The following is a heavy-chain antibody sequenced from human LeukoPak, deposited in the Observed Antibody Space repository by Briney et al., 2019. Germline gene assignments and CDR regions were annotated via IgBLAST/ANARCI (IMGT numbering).Heavy chain of an antibody. V-gene: IGHV4-39*02. CDR1: GGSISSSSYY. CDR3: ARDSGSYLWYFDY. D-gene: IGHD1-26*01. Sequence: SETLSLTCTVPGGSISSSSYYWGWIRQPPGKGLEWIGSIYYSGSTYYNPSLKSRVTISVDTSKNQFSLKLSSVTAADTAVYYCARDSGSYLWYFDYWGQGTLVTVSS. J-gene: IGHJ4*02. CDR2: IYYSGST.